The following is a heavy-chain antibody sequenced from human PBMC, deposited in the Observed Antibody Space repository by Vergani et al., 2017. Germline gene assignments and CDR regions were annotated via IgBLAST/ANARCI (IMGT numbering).Heavy chain of an antibody. D-gene: IGHD6-13*01. J-gene: IGHJ4*02. CDR1: GGTFSSYA. CDR3: ARPRSKGPGIAAAGNYDY. CDR2: IIPIFGTA. Sequence: QVQLVQSGAEVKKPGSSVKVSCKASGGTFSSYAISWVRQAPGQGLEWMGGIIPIFGTANYAQKFQGRVTLTADESTSTAYMELSSLRSEDTAVYYCARPRSKGPGIAAAGNYDYWGQGTLVTVSS. V-gene: IGHV1-69*01.